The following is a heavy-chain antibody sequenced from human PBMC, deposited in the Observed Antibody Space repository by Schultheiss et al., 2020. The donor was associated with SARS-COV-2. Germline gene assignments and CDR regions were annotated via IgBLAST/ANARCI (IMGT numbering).Heavy chain of an antibody. J-gene: IGHJ3*02. Sequence: GGSLRLSCAASGFTFSSYAMSWVRQAPGMGLEWVSTISGSGTTYYADSVKGRFTISRDNSKNRLYMQMNSLRAEDTAVYYCARSSSWDAFDIWGQGTMVTVSS. V-gene: IGHV3-23*01. CDR2: ISGSGTT. D-gene: IGHD6-6*01. CDR3: ARSSSWDAFDI. CDR1: GFTFSSYA.